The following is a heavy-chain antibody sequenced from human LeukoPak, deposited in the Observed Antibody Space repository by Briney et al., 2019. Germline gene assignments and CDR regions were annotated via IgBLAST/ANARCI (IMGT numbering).Heavy chain of an antibody. CDR2: ISGSGGST. CDR3: AKFSGIVVVPAAIHFDY. V-gene: IGHV3-23*01. CDR1: GFTFSSYA. Sequence: GGSLRLSCAASGFTFSSYAMRWVRQAPGKGLEWVSAISGSGGSTYYADSVKGRFTISRDNSKNTLYLQMNSLRAEDTAVYYCAKFSGIVVVPAAIHFDYWGQGTLVTVSP. D-gene: IGHD2-2*01. J-gene: IGHJ4*02.